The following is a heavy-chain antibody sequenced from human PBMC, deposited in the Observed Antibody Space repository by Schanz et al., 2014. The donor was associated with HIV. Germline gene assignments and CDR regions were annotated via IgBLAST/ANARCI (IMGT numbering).Heavy chain of an antibody. CDR3: ANSGYCTSGVCYTRGYDTDV. J-gene: IGHJ6*02. CDR2: ISYDGTNE. D-gene: IGHD2-8*01. Sequence: VQLLEFGGGLVRPGESLRLSCLASGFTFNNYAMSWVRQAPGKGLEWVAVISYDGTNEYYADSVKGRFTISRDNSKSTLYLQMNSLRAEDTAVYYCANSGYCTSGVCYTRGYDTDVWGQGTTVTVSS. V-gene: IGHV3-30*18. CDR1: GFTFNNYA.